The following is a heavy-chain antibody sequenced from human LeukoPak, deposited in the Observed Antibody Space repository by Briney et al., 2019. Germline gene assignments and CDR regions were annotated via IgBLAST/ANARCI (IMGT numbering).Heavy chain of an antibody. Sequence: KTSETLSLTCTVSGGSISSYHWSWIRQPPGKGLEWIGHIYYTGSTNYNPSLKSRVTISLDTSKNQFSLKLSSVTAADTAVYYCTRSLGVVIHGGMDVWGQGTTVTVSS. V-gene: IGHV4-59*01. D-gene: IGHD3-3*01. CDR3: TRSLGVVIHGGMDV. CDR2: IYYTGST. J-gene: IGHJ6*02. CDR1: GGSISSYH.